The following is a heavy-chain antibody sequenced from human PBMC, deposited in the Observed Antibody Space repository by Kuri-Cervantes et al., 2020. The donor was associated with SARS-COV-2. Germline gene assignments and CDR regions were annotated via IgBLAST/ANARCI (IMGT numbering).Heavy chain of an antibody. CDR2: IYPGDSDT. CDR3: ARRPYGEEGDYYYRDV. Sequence: KVSCKGSGYSFTNYWIRWVRQMPGKGLEWMGSIYPGDSDTPYSPSFQGQVTISADKSISTVFLQWSSLKDSDTAMYYCARRPYGEEGDYYYRDVWGKGTAVTVSS. D-gene: IGHD4-17*01. CDR1: GYSFTNYW. V-gene: IGHV5-51*01. J-gene: IGHJ6*03.